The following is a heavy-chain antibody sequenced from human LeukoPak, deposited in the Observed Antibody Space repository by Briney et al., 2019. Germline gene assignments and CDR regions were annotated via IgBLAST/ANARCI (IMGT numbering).Heavy chain of an antibody. V-gene: IGHV3-9*01. CDR2: ISWNSGSI. CDR3: AAERRGYYDFWSGYYTGIGGYYYGMDV. CDR1: GFTFDDYA. Sequence: PGGSLRLSCAASGFTFDDYAMHWVRQAPGKGLEWVSGISWNSGSIGYADSVKGRFTISRDNAKNSLYLQMNSLRAEDTAVYYCAAERRGYYDFWSGYYTGIGGYYYGMDVWGQGTTVTVSS. D-gene: IGHD3-3*01. J-gene: IGHJ6*02.